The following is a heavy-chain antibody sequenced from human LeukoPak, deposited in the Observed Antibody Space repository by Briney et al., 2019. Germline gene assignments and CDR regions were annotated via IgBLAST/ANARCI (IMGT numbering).Heavy chain of an antibody. CDR1: GYTFSSYG. CDR2: ISAYNGNT. V-gene: IGHV1-18*01. CDR3: ARDLTTPGDY. D-gene: IGHD1-14*01. J-gene: IGHJ4*02. Sequence: ASVKVSCKASGYTFSSYGISWVRQAPGQGVGWMGWISAYNGNTNYAQKLQGRVTMTTDTSTTTAYMELRSLRSDDTAVYYCARDLTTPGDYRGQGTLVTVSS.